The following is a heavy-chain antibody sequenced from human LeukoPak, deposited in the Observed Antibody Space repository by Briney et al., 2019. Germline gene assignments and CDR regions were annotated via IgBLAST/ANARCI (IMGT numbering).Heavy chain of an antibody. CDR3: AIDYGDYESGY. CDR2: INPNSGGT. CDR1: GYTFTDYY. Sequence: GASVKVSCKASGYTFTDYYMHWVRQAPGQGLEWMGWINPNSGGTDYAQKFQGRVTMTRDTSISTAYMELSRLRSDDTAVYYCAIDYGDYESGYWGQGTLVTVSS. D-gene: IGHD4-17*01. V-gene: IGHV1-2*02. J-gene: IGHJ4*02.